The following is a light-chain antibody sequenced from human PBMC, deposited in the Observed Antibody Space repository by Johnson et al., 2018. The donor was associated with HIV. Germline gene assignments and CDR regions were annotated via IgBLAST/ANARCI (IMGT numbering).Light chain of an antibody. Sequence: QSVLTQPPSVSAAPGQKVTISCSGSSSNIGNNYVSWYQQLPGTAPNLLIYENNKRPSGIPDRFSGSTSGTSATLDITGLQPGDEADAYCATWDNSLKGVFGTGTKVTVL. CDR1: SSNIGNNY. CDR3: ATWDNSLKGV. CDR2: ENN. V-gene: IGLV1-51*02. J-gene: IGLJ1*01.